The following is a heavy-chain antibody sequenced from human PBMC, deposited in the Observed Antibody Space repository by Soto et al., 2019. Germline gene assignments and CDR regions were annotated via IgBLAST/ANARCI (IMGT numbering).Heavy chain of an antibody. CDR1: GFTFSSYS. CDR3: ARDLNYGLFDY. D-gene: IGHD4-17*01. CDR2: ISSSSSTI. J-gene: IGHJ4*02. Sequence: GVSLRLSCEASGFTFSSYSMNWVCQAPGKGLEWVSYISSSSSTIYYADSVKGRFTISRDNAKNSLYLQMNSLRAEDTAVYYCARDLNYGLFDYWGQGTLVTVSS. V-gene: IGHV3-48*01.